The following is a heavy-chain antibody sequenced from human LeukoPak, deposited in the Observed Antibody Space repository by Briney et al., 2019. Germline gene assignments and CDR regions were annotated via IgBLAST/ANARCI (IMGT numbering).Heavy chain of an antibody. V-gene: IGHV5-51*01. D-gene: IGHD5/OR15-5a*01. CDR2: MHPGESEI. CDR1: GYNFTNYW. Sequence: GESLRISCKASGYNFTNYWIAWVRQKPGKGLEWMGIMHPGESEINYSPSFEGQVTISADTSISTAYLEWYSLKASDSAIYYCAKTIASLGSGARYFDPWGQGTMITVSS. CDR3: AKTIASLGSGARYFDP. J-gene: IGHJ5*02.